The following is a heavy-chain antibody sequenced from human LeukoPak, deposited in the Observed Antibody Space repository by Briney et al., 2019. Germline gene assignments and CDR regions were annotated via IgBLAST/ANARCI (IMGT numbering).Heavy chain of an antibody. V-gene: IGHV3-21*01. D-gene: IGHD6-19*01. Sequence: GGSLRLSCAASGFTFSSYSMNWVRQAPGKGLEWVSSISSNSSYIYYADSVKGRFTISRDNAKNSLYLQMNSLRAEDTAVYYCARDRRGQWLANNWFDPWGQGTLVTVSS. CDR2: ISSNSSYI. CDR1: GFTFSSYS. J-gene: IGHJ5*02. CDR3: ARDRRGQWLANNWFDP.